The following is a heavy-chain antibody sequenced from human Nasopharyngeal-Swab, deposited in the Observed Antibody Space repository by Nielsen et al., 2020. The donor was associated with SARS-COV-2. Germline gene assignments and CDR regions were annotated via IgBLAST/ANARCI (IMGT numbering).Heavy chain of an antibody. CDR1: GFTFSSYA. J-gene: IGHJ6*02. Sequence: GGSLRLSCAASGFTFSSYAMHWVRQAPGKGLEWVAVISYDGSNKYYADSVKGRFTISRDNSKNTLYLQMNSLRAEDTAAYYCARDPNYYGSGSHYGMDVWGQGTTVTVSS. CDR3: ARDPNYYGSGSHYGMDV. V-gene: IGHV3-30*04. D-gene: IGHD3-10*01. CDR2: ISYDGSNK.